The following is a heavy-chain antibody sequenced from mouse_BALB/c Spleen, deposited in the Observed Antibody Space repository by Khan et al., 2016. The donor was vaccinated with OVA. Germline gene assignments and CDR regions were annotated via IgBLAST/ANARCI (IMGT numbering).Heavy chain of an antibody. CDR2: ILPGCGRT. CDR1: GYTFRRYA. V-gene: IGHV1-9*01. D-gene: IGHD2-14*01. J-gene: IGHJ3*01. Sequence: QVQLQQSGAELMKPGASVNISCKATGYTFRRYAIEWFMQRPVHGLEWIGAILPGCGRTNYHEKFKCKATFTADNSSITAYMQVSSLTSEDFAVYYCARGGYGGFAYWGQGTLVTVSA. CDR3: ARGGYGGFAY.